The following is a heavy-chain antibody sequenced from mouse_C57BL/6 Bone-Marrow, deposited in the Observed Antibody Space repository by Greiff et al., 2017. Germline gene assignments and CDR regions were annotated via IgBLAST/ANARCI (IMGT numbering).Heavy chain of an antibody. Sequence: LMESGPGLVKPSQSLSLTCSVTGYSITSGYYWNWIRQFPGNKLEWMGYISYDGSNNYNPSLKNRISITRDTSKNQFFLKLNSVTTEDTATYYCARLSITTVVATDWYFDVWGTGTTVTVSS. D-gene: IGHD1-1*01. CDR3: ARLSITTVVATDWYFDV. V-gene: IGHV3-6*01. J-gene: IGHJ1*03. CDR1: GYSITSGYY. CDR2: ISYDGSN.